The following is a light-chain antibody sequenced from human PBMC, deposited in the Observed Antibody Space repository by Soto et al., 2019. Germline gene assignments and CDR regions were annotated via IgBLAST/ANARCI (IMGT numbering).Light chain of an antibody. CDR1: QILLHSNGYNY. CDR2: LGS. CDR3: MQALQTPA. Sequence: DIVMTQSPLSLPVTPVEPASISCRSSQILLHSNGYNYLDWYLQKPGQSPQLLIYLGSNRASGVPDRFSGSGSGTDFTLKISRVEAEDVGVYYCMQALQTPAFGQGTKVDIK. J-gene: IGKJ1*01. V-gene: IGKV2-28*01.